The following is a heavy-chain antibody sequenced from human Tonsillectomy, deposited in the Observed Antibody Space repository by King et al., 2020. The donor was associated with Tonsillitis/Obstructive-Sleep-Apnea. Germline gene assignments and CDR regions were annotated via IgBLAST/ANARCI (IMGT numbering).Heavy chain of an antibody. CDR2: IYPGDSET. V-gene: IGHV5-51*01. D-gene: IGHD2-15*01. J-gene: IGHJ6*02. CDR1: RYIFTRSW. CDR3: ARQEYCSGGSCYYYYGMDV. Sequence: QLVQSGAEVKQPGESLKISCQGSRYIFTRSWIAWVRQMPGKGLEWMGIIYPGDSETRNSPSFQGQVTISADKSISIAYLQWSSLKASDSAMYYCARQEYCSGGSCYYYYGMDVWGQGTTVTVS.